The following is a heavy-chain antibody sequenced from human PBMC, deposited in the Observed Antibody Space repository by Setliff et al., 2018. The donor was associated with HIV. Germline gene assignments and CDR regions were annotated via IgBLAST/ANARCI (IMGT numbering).Heavy chain of an antibody. J-gene: IGHJ6*02. V-gene: IGHV5-51*01. CDR3: TRHSGSSPIAYFGMDV. CDR1: GYVFTSYW. D-gene: IGHD3-10*01. Sequence: GESLKISCKTSGYVFTSYWIGWVRQTPGKGLEWVGTIYPGNSDTRYSPSFQGQVTISADQSTSTTYLNWSSLKASDTAMYYCTRHSGSSPIAYFGMDVWGQGTTVTVSS. CDR2: IYPGNSDT.